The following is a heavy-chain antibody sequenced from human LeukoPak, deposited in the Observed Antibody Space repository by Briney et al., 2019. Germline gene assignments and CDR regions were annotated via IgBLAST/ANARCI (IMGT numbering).Heavy chain of an antibody. CDR1: GYTLTELS. D-gene: IGHD2-15*01. J-gene: IGHJ6*02. CDR2: FDPEDGET. Sequence: ASVKVSCKVSGYTLTELSMHWVRQAPGKGLEWMGGFDPEDGETIYAQKFQGRVTMTEDTSTDTAYMELSSLRSEDTAVYYCATVGVLRRYCSGGSCYSVVGLGYGMDVWGQGTTVTVSS. CDR3: ATVGVLRRYCSGGSCYSVVGLGYGMDV. V-gene: IGHV1-24*01.